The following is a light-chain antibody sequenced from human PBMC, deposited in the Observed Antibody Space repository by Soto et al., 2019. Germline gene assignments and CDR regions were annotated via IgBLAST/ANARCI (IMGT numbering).Light chain of an antibody. CDR2: GAS. J-gene: IGKJ1*01. CDR1: QSVSSSY. Sequence: EIVLTQSPGTLSLSPGERATLSCRASQSVSSSYLAWYQQKPGQAPRLLIYGASSRATGLPDRFSGSGSGTDFTLTISRLEPEDFAVYYCQQYGSAPPWTFGQGTKVEI. CDR3: QQYGSAPPWT. V-gene: IGKV3-20*01.